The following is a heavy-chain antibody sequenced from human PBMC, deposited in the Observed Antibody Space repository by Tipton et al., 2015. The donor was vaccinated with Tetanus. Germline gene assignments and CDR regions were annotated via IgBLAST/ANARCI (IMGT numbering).Heavy chain of an antibody. Sequence: TLSLTCTVSRGPISSYYWSWIRQPAGKGLEWIGHISNGNADYTPSLKSRVTLSVDTSKNEFSLKLRSVTAADTAVYYCARGTWLYTSTYHRHWLDPWGQGTLVTVSS. D-gene: IGHD6-13*01. J-gene: IGHJ5*02. V-gene: IGHV4-4*07. CDR2: ISNGNA. CDR1: RGPISSYY. CDR3: ARGTWLYTSTYHRHWLDP.